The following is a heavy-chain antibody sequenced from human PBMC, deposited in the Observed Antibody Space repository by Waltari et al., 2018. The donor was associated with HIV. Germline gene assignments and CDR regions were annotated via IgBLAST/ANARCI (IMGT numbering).Heavy chain of an antibody. CDR1: GGSISSSSYY. D-gene: IGHD1-26*01. Sequence: QLQLQESGPGLVKPSETLSLTCTVSGGSISSSSYYWGWIRQPPGKGLEWLGSIYYSGSTYNNPSLKSRVTISVDTSKNQFSLKLSSVTAADTAVYYCARWELLMYYFDYWGQRTLVTVSS. CDR2: IYYSGST. V-gene: IGHV4-39*01. J-gene: IGHJ4*02. CDR3: ARWELLMYYFDY.